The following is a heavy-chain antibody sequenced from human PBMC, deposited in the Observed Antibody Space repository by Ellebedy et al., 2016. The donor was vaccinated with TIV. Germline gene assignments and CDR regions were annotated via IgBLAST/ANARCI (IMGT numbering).Heavy chain of an antibody. CDR1: GFTFSSYG. Sequence: GESLKISXAASGFTFSSYGMHWVRQAPGKGLEWVAVIWYDGSNKYYADSVKGRFTISRDNSKNTLYLQMNSLRAEDTAVYYCAKVPGIAARLSYSDYWGQGTLVTVSS. CDR2: IWYDGSNK. V-gene: IGHV3-33*06. J-gene: IGHJ4*02. D-gene: IGHD6-6*01. CDR3: AKVPGIAARLSYSDY.